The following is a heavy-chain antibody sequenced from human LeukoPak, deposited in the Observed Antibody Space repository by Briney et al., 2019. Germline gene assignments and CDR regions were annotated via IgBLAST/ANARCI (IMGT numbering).Heavy chain of an antibody. Sequence: SETLSLTCAVYGGSFSGYYWSWIRQPPGKGLEWIGEINHSGSTNYNPSLKSRVTISVDTSKNQFSLKLSSVTAADTAVYYCARRRYDASGYYPSRGRYFDYWGQGTLATVSS. D-gene: IGHD3-22*01. CDR2: INHSGST. CDR3: ARRRYDASGYYPSRGRYFDY. CDR1: GGSFSGYY. J-gene: IGHJ4*02. V-gene: IGHV4-34*01.